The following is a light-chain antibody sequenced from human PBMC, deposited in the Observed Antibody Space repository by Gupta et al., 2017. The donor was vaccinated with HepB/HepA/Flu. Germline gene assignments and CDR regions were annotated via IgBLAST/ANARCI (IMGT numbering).Light chain of an antibody. V-gene: IGKV1-5*03. CDR2: EAS. J-gene: IGKJ2*01. CDR3: QPYRSYSPHT. CDR1: QHVDGR. Sequence: DIQVTQSPPTLSASVGDRVTITCRASQHVDGRLAWYQQTPGKAPKLLIYEASTLGSGVPSRFSGSGSGTQFTLTISSRQLDDFATYYCQPYRSYSPHTFGRGTKLEIK.